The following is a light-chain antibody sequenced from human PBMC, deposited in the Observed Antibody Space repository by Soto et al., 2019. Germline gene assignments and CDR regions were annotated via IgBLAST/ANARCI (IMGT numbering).Light chain of an antibody. CDR2: EVS. J-gene: IGLJ2*01. V-gene: IGLV2-14*01. CDR3: SSYTSSSNVV. Sequence: VLTQPASVSGSPGQSITISCTGTSSDVGGYNYVSWYQQHPGKAPKLMIYEVSNRPSGVSNRFSGSKSGNTASLTISGLQAEDEADYYCSSYTSSSNVVFGGGTQLTVL. CDR1: SSDVGGYNY.